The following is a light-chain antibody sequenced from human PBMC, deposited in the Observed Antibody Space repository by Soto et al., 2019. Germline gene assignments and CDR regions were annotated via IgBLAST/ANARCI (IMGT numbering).Light chain of an antibody. CDR2: AAS. CDR3: QQYGSSSTWT. CDR1: QSVSSAY. V-gene: IGKV3-20*01. J-gene: IGKJ1*01. Sequence: EIVLTQSPGTLSLSPGERATLSCRASQSVSSAYLAWYQHKPGQPPTLLIYAASSRVTGIPDRFSGSGSGTDCNVTIRRLEPEDFAVYYCQQYGSSSTWTFVQGTKVEIK.